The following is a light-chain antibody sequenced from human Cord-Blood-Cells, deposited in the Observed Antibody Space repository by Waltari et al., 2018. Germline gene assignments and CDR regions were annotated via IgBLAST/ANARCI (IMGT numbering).Light chain of an antibody. CDR1: NIGSKS. CDR2: YDS. V-gene: IGLV3-21*04. CDR3: QVWDSSSDHWV. Sequence: SSVLTQPPSVSVAPGQTARITCGGNNIGSKSLHWYQQKPGQAPVLVIYYDSDRPSGIPERFSGSNSGNTATLTISRVEAGDEADYYCQVWDSSSDHWVFGGGTKLTVL. J-gene: IGLJ3*02.